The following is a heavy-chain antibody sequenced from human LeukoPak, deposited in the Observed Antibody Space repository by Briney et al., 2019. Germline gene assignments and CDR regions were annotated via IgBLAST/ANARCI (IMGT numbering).Heavy chain of an antibody. CDR1: GGSFSGYY. D-gene: IGHD1-14*01. V-gene: IGHV4-34*01. CDR3: ARGPDRGSDY. J-gene: IGHJ4*02. CDR2: INHSGST. Sequence: PSETLSLTCAVSGGSFSGYYWSWIRQPPGKGLEWIGEINHSGSTNYNPSLKSRVTISVDTSKNQFSLKLSSVTAADTAVYYCARGPDRGSDYWGQGTLVTVSS.